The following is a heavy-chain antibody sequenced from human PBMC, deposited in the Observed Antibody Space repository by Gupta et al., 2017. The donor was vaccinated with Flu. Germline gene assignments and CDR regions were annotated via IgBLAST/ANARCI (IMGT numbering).Heavy chain of an antibody. CDR2: INHSGYT. CDR3: ARGRHGMDV. J-gene: IGHJ6*02. Sequence: QVQLQQWGAGLLKHSETMSLTCAVYGGSFMDYYWSCIRQPPGKGLEWIGDINHSGYTNYNPSLKSRVTISVDTSKNQFSLKLSSMTAADTAVYYCARGRHGMDVWGQGTTVSVSS. V-gene: IGHV4-34*01. CDR1: GGSFMDYY.